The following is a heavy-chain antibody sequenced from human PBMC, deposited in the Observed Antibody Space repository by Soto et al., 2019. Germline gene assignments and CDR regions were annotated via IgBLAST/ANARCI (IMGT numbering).Heavy chain of an antibody. V-gene: IGHV1-3*01. CDR3: ARDRETSIRYVNWFDH. D-gene: IGHD3-3*02. Sequence: ASVKVSCKASGYTFSIYTIHWVRQAPGQRLEWMGWINVGNGNTKYSQNFQGRVTITRDTSASTAYMDLSSLRSEDTAVYYCARDRETSIRYVNWFDHWGQGTLVTVSS. CDR1: GYTFSIYT. CDR2: INVGNGNT. J-gene: IGHJ5*02.